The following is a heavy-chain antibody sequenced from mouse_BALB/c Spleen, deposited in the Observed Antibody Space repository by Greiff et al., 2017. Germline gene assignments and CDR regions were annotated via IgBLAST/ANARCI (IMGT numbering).Heavy chain of an antibody. CDR2: ISSGSSTI. CDR1: GFTFSSFG. V-gene: IGHV5-17*02. Sequence: EVQGVESGGGLVQPGGSRKLSCAASGFTFSSFGMHWVRQAPEKGLEWVAYISSGSSTIYYADTVKGRFTISRDNPKNTLFLQMTSLRSEDTAMYYCARSPLYGNYYAMDYWGQGTSVTVSS. CDR3: ARSPLYGNYYAMDY. J-gene: IGHJ4*01. D-gene: IGHD2-1*01.